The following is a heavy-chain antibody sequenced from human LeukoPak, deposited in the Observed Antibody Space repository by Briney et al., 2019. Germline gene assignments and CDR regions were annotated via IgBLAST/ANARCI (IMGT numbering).Heavy chain of an antibody. V-gene: IGHV3-43*02. D-gene: IGHD3-3*01. CDR1: GFTFHDYA. CDR3: TKDQSRLWNGTLGV. J-gene: IGHJ4*02. CDR2: ISEDGGST. Sequence: PGGSLRLSCSASGFTFHDYAMHWVRQAPGKGLEWVSHISEDGGSTNYADSVRGRFTISRDNSKNFLYLQMSSLRTEDTALYYCTKDQSRLWNGTLGVWGPGTLVIVSS.